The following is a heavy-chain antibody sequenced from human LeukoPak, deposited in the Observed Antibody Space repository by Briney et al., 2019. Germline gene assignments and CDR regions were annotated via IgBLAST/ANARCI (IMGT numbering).Heavy chain of an antibody. J-gene: IGHJ6*03. CDR1: GGSISSYY. Sequence: SETLSLTCTVSGGSISSYYWNWIRQPAGKGLEWIGRIYISGSTNYNPSLKSRVTMSVDTSKNQFSLKLSSVTAADTAVYYCASVLWFGDPTRGYYYYYMDVWGKGTTVTVSS. V-gene: IGHV4-4*07. CDR3: ASVLWFGDPTRGYYYYYMDV. CDR2: IYISGST. D-gene: IGHD3-10*01.